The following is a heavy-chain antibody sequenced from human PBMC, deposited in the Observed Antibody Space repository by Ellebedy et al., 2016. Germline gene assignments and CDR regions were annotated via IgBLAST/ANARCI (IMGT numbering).Heavy chain of an antibody. D-gene: IGHD4-17*01. Sequence: GESLKISCAASGFTFSSYWMSWVRQAPGKGLEWVANIKQDGSEKYYVDSVKGRFTISRDNAKNSLYLQMNSLRAEDTAVYYCARLLDYGLLDYWGQGTLVTVSS. V-gene: IGHV3-7*01. CDR2: IKQDGSEK. CDR3: ARLLDYGLLDY. CDR1: GFTFSSYW. J-gene: IGHJ4*02.